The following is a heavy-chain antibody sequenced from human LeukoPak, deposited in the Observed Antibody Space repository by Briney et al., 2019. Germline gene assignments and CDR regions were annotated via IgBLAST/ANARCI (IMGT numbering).Heavy chain of an antibody. Sequence: GGSLRLSCAASGFTFSDHDMTWCRQAPGKGLEWVSSISVSGVTTYYADSVRGRFTISRDNAENSLYLQMNSLRVDDTAVYYCARDSAKAPFDFWGQGTLVTVSS. CDR2: ISVSGVTT. CDR3: ARDSAKAPFDF. J-gene: IGHJ4*02. CDR1: GFTFSDHD. V-gene: IGHV3-11*01. D-gene: IGHD3-10*01.